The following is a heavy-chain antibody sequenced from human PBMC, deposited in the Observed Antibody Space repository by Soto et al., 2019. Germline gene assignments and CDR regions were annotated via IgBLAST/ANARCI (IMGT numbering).Heavy chain of an antibody. CDR1: GFTFSSYS. CDR2: ISSSSSTI. CDR3: ARNRHDYIWGSYRYHFDY. D-gene: IGHD3-16*02. V-gene: IGHV3-48*01. Sequence: GGSLRLSCAASGFTFSSYSMNWVRQAPGKGLEWVSYISSSSSTIYYADSVKGRFTISRDNAKNSLYLQMNSLRAEDTAVYYCARNRHDYIWGSYRYHFDYWGQGTLVTVSS. J-gene: IGHJ4*02.